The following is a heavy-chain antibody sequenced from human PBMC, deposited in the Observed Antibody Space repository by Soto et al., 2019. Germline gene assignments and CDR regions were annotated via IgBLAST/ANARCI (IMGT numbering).Heavy chain of an antibody. J-gene: IGHJ4*02. CDR2: ISYDGSKK. Sequence: PGGSLRLSCAASGFTFSSYGIHWVRQAPGKGLEWVAIISYDGSKKYYADSVKGRFTISRDNSKNTLYLQMDSLRAEDTAVYYCAKGGAGSSPSSWYGMDVWGQGTLVTVSS. D-gene: IGHD3-10*01. CDR1: GFTFSSYG. V-gene: IGHV3-30*18. CDR3: AKGGAGSSPSSWYGMDV.